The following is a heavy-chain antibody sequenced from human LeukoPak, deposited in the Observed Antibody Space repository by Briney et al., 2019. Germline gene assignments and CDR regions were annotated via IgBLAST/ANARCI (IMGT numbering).Heavy chain of an antibody. D-gene: IGHD2-2*01. CDR1: GGSISDFF. CDR2: IFNSGST. J-gene: IGHJ6*02. V-gene: IGHV4-59*08. CDR3: TRLPPRRTNAWSSYYFGMDV. Sequence: SETLSLTCTVSGGSISDFFWSWIRQSPGKGLEWIGYIFNSGSTNYNPSLKSRVTMSVDTSKNQFSLKLSSVTAADTAVYYCTRLPPRRTNAWSSYYFGMDVWGQGTAVTVSS.